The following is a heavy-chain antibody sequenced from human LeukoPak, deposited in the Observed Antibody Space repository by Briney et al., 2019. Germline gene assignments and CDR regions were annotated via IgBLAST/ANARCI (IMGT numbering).Heavy chain of an antibody. J-gene: IGHJ4*02. CDR3: ATCGSYYANSDY. D-gene: IGHD1-26*01. CDR1: GGSFSGYY. Sequence: PSETLSLTCAVYGGSFSGYYWSWIRQPPGKGLEWIGEINHSGSTNYNPSLKSRVTISVDTSKNQFSLKLSSVTAADTAVYYCATCGSYYANSDYWGQGTLVTVSS. V-gene: IGHV4-34*01. CDR2: INHSGST.